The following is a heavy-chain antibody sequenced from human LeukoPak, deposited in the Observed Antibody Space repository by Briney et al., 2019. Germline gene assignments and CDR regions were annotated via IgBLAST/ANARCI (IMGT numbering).Heavy chain of an antibody. CDR3: AKDATASPYFHWFDN. CDR1: GFTFSSYA. D-gene: IGHD3-9*01. J-gene: IGHJ4*02. Sequence: AGSLRLSGAASGFTFSSYAMNWVRQAPGKGLEWVAGISSGDRTFHAESVKGRFNISRDKSKDTLYLQMNSLRAEDTAVYYCAKDATASPYFHWFDNWGQGTQVIVSS. CDR2: ISSGDRT. V-gene: IGHV3-23*01.